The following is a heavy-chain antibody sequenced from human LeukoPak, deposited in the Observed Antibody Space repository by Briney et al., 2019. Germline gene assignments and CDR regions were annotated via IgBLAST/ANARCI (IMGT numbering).Heavy chain of an antibody. CDR1: GGSISSYY. CDR3: ARVGYSGSYLTLDY. D-gene: IGHD1-26*01. J-gene: IGHJ4*02. Sequence: PSETLSLTCTVSGGSISSYYWSWIRQPPGKGLEWIGYIYYSGSTNYNPSLKSRVTISVDTSKNQFSLKLSSVTAADTAVYYCARVGYSGSYLTLDYWGQGTLVTVSS. CDR2: IYYSGST. V-gene: IGHV4-59*01.